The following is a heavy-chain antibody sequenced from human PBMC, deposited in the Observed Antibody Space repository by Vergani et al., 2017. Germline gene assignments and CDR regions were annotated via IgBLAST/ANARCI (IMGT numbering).Heavy chain of an antibody. CDR2: INWNGGST. CDR3: ARRPGVMAAPYYYYMDV. D-gene: IGHD5-24*01. V-gene: IGHV3-20*04. J-gene: IGHJ6*03. Sequence: EVQLVESGGGVVRPGGSLRLSCAASGFTFDDYGMSWVRQAPGKGLEWVSGINWNGGSTGYADSVKGLFTISRDNVKNSLYLQMNSLRAEDTAFYYCARRPGVMAAPYYYYMDVWGKGTTVTVSS. CDR1: GFTFDDYG.